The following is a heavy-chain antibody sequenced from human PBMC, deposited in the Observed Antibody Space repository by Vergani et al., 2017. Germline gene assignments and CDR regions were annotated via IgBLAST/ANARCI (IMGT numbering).Heavy chain of an antibody. CDR3: ARGKLVPYYYYYGMDV. D-gene: IGHD6-13*01. CDR2: VNHSGST. J-gene: IGHJ6*02. Sequence: QVPLQQWGAGLLKPSETLSLTCAVYGGSFSGYFWNWLRQPPGKGLEWIGEVNHSGSTIYNPSLKSRVTISVDTSKNQFSLKLSSVTAADTAVYYCARGKLVPYYYYYGMDVWGQGTTVTVSS. V-gene: IGHV4-34*01. CDR1: GGSFSGYF.